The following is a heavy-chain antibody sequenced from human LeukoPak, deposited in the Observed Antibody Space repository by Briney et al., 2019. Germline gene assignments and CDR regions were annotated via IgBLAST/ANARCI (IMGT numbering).Heavy chain of an antibody. CDR1: GFIVSGNY. CDR2: IFGGRST. D-gene: IGHD1-26*01. CDR3: ARGSYHAHY. J-gene: IGHJ4*02. Sequence: GGSLRLSCSASGFIVSGNYMSWVRQAPGKGLEWVSFIFGGRSTYYADSVKGRFTTSIDNSKSTLYLQMDNLRAEDTAVYFCARGSYHAHYWGQGTLVTVSS. V-gene: IGHV3-66*01.